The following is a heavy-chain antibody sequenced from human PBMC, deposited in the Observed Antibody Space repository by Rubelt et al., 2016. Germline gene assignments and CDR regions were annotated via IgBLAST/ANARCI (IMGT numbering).Heavy chain of an antibody. CDR1: GFTFSSYG. Sequence: GGSLRLSCAASGFTFSSYGMHWVRQAPGKGLEWVAFIRYDGSNKYYADSVKGRFTISRDNSKNTLYLQMNSLRAEDTAVYYCAREYPVYDFWSGYFDYWGQGTLVTVSS. CDR3: AREYPVYDFWSGYFDY. CDR2: IRYDGSNK. V-gene: IGHV3-30*02. D-gene: IGHD3-3*01. J-gene: IGHJ4*02.